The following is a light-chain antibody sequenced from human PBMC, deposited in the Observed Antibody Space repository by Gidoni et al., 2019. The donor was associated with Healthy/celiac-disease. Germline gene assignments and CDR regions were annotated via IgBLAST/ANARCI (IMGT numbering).Light chain of an antibody. CDR2: DAS. CDR3: QQFNSYPF. J-gene: IGKJ4*01. CDR1: QGISSA. Sequence: AIQFTQSPSSLSASVGDRVTITCRASQGISSALAWYQQKPGKAPKLLIYDASSLESGVPSRVSGSGSGTDFTLTISSMQPEDFATYYCQQFNSYPFFGGXTRVEIK. V-gene: IGKV1-13*02.